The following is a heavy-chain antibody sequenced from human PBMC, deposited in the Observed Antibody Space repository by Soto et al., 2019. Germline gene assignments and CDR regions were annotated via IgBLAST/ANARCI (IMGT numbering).Heavy chain of an antibody. CDR2: ISGSGGST. Sequence: PGGSLRLSCAASGFTFSSYAMSWVRQAPGKGLEWVSAISGSGGSTYYADSVKGRFTISRDNSKNTLYLQMNSLRAEDTAVYYCAKDGRYSSSWYVKAPSHYFHYWGPGPLVTVSS. V-gene: IGHV3-23*01. CDR1: GFTFSSYA. D-gene: IGHD6-13*01. J-gene: IGHJ4*02. CDR3: AKDGRYSSSWYVKAPSHYFHY.